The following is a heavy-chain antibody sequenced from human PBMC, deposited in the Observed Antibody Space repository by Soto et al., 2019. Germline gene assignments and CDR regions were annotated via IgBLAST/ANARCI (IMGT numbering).Heavy chain of an antibody. CDR3: ARDGPPPLGYCSSTSCFRAVHYGMDV. D-gene: IGHD2-2*01. V-gene: IGHV4-4*07. CDR2: IYTSGST. J-gene: IGHJ6*02. CDR1: GGSISSYY. Sequence: PSETLSLTCTVSGGSISSYYWSWIRQPAGKGLEWIGRIYTSGSTNYNPSLKSRVTMSVDTSKNQFSLELSSVTAADTAVYYCARDGPPPLGYCSSTSCFRAVHYGMDVWGQGTTVTVSS.